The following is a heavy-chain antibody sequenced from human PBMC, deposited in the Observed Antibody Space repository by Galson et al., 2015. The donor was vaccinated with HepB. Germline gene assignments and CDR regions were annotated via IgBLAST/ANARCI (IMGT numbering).Heavy chain of an antibody. V-gene: IGHV4-34*12. CDR2: TIHSGST. J-gene: IGHJ3*02. CDR3: ATRRINYYGLSAGAFDI. D-gene: IGHD3-10*01. CDR1: GGSFSGYY. Sequence: ETLSLTCAVYGGSFSGYYWSWIRQPPGKGLEWIGETIHSGSTNYNPSLKSRVTISVDTSKNQFSLKLSSVTAADTAVYYCATRRINYYGLSAGAFDIWGQGTMVTVSS.